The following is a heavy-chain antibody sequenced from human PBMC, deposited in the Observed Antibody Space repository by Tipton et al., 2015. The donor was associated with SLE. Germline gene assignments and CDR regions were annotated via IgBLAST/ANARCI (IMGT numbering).Heavy chain of an antibody. D-gene: IGHD2-21*02. Sequence: TLSLTCSVSGDSISSGGYFWNWIRQYPGKGLEWIGYIYYSGNTYYNPSLRSRITISIDTSKNQFSLKLTSVTAADTALYYCARATTALAPCDYWGPATLATVSS. CDR2: IYYSGNT. V-gene: IGHV4-31*03. CDR3: ARATTALAPCDY. J-gene: IGHJ4*02. CDR1: GDSISSGGYF.